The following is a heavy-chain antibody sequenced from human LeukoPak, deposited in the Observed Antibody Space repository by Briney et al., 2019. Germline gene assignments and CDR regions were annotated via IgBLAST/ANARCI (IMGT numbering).Heavy chain of an antibody. CDR2: INHSGST. D-gene: IGHD3-10*01. Sequence: SETLSLTCIVSGGSFTSDYWSWIRQPPGKGLEWIGEINHSGSTNYNPSLKSRVTISVDTSKNQFSLKLSSVTAADTAVYYCARLRLRVRGNDYWGQGTLVTVSS. V-gene: IGHV4-34*01. CDR1: GGSFTSDY. CDR3: ARLRLRVRGNDY. J-gene: IGHJ4*02.